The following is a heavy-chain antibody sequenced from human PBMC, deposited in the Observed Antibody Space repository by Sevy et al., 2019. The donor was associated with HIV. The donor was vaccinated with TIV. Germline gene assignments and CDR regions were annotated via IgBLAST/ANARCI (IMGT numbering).Heavy chain of an antibody. D-gene: IGHD4-17*01. CDR1: GLTFSNAW. Sequence: GGSLRLSCVVSGLTFSNAWMYWVRQAPGKGLEWVGRIKSKTDGGTTDYIAPVRSRFVISRDDSRDTVYLQMNSLKTEDTAVYYCNTDLAYGDYWKGYWGQGTLVTVSS. CDR2: IKSKTDGGTT. J-gene: IGHJ4*02. V-gene: IGHV3-15*01. CDR3: NTDLAYGDYWKGY.